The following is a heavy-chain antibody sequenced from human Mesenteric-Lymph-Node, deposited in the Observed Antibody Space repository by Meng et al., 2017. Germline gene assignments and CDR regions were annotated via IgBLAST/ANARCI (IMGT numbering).Heavy chain of an antibody. CDR2: IGYDGSNK. Sequence: VQVVGAGGGLARAGAVRGLSCAAPGFAFGVYGMHWVRQATGKGVGWGAVIGYDGSNKYNADSVKGRFTISRDNAKNSLYLQMNSLRAEDTAVYYCASTLYSSGGPVFGYWGQGALVTVSS. CDR1: GFAFGVYG. J-gene: IGHJ4*02. D-gene: IGHD6-19*01. V-gene: IGHV3-33*03. CDR3: ASTLYSSGGPVFGY.